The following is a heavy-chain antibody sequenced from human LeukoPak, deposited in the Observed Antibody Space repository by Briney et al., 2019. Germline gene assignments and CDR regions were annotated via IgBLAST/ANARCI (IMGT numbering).Heavy chain of an antibody. J-gene: IGHJ6*02. Sequence: SETLSLTCTVSGGSISISSYYWGWIRQPPGKGLEWIGSIYYSGSTYYNPSLKSRVTISVDTSKNQFSLKLSSVTAADTAVYYCERHSYCYGYYYYGMDVWGQGTTVTVSS. D-gene: IGHD5-18*01. CDR3: ERHSYCYGYYYYGMDV. CDR1: GGSISISSYY. V-gene: IGHV4-39*01. CDR2: IYYSGST.